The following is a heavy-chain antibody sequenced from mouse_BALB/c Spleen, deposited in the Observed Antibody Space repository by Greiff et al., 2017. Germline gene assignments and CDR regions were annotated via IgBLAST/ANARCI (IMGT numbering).Heavy chain of an antibody. CDR3: AREDYGNYGGFAY. V-gene: IGHV2-9*02. D-gene: IGHD2-1*01. CDR1: GFSLTSYG. Sequence: VQLVESGPGLVAPSQSLSITCTVSGFSLTSYGVHWVRQPPGKGLEWLGVIWAGGSTNYNSALMSRLSISKDNSKSQVFLKMNSLQTDDTAMYYCAREDYGNYGGFAYWGQGTLVTVSA. CDR2: IWAGGST. J-gene: IGHJ3*01.